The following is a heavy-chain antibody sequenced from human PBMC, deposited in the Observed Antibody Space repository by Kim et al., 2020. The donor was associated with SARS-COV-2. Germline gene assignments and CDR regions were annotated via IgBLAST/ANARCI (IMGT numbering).Heavy chain of an antibody. CDR2: INAPGTIT. CDR1: GFTFENYW. J-gene: IGHJ4*02. Sequence: GGSLRLSCAASGFTFENYWMHWVRQTPDKGLVWVSRINAPGTITNYADSVKDRFTISRDNAKNRLFLQMNNLRVEDTAVYYCARDTITADYWGQGALVIVSS. D-gene: IGHD1-1*01. V-gene: IGHV3-74*01. CDR3: ARDTITADY.